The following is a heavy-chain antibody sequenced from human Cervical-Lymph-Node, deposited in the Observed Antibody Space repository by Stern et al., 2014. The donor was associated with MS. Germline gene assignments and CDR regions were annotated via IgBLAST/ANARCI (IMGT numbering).Heavy chain of an antibody. Sequence: VQLVESGSAVKKQGASVKVSCKASEYTHNNYLIHWVRQAPGQRPDWLGVVNPSGATNYAQKVQDRVTMTTDASTSTFYMELSRLRSEDTAVYYCAVRYCSGGRCYSVPDVWGQGTTVIVSS. CDR3: AVRYCSGGRCYSVPDV. J-gene: IGHJ6*02. D-gene: IGHD2-15*01. V-gene: IGHV1-46*02. CDR1: EYTHNNYL. CDR2: VNPSGAT.